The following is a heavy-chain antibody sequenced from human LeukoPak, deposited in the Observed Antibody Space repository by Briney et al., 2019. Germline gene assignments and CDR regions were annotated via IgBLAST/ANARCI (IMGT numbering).Heavy chain of an antibody. CDR1: GFTFSSYG. CDR2: ISYDGSNK. Sequence: GGSLRLSCAASGFTFSSYGMHWVRQAPGKGLEWVAVISYDGSNKYYADSVKGRFTISRDNGKNTLYLQMNSLIAEDTAVYYCASYLTSIPSGMDVWGQGTTVTVSS. CDR3: ASYLTSIPSGMDV. V-gene: IGHV3-30*03. J-gene: IGHJ6*02. D-gene: IGHD2/OR15-2a*01.